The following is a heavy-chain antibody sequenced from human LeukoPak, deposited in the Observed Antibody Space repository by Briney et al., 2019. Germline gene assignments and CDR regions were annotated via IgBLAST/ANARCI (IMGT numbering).Heavy chain of an antibody. Sequence: SETLSLTCAVYGGSFSGYYWSWIRQPPGKGLEWIGEINHSGSTNYNPSLKRRVTISVDTSKNQFSLKLSSVTAADTAVYYCFVRSNTAMKTRYYFDYWGQGTLVTVSS. CDR2: INHSGST. V-gene: IGHV4-34*01. CDR3: FVRSNTAMKTRYYFDY. D-gene: IGHD5-18*01. CDR1: GGSFSGYY. J-gene: IGHJ4*02.